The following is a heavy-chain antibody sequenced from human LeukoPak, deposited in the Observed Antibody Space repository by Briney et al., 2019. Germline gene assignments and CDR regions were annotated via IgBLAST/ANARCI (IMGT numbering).Heavy chain of an antibody. V-gene: IGHV4-39*01. CDR2: IYYSGST. CDR1: GGSISSSSYY. CDR3: ALIEEYFDY. J-gene: IGHJ4*02. Sequence: SETLSPTCTVSGGSISSSSYYRGWIRQPPGKGLEWIGSIYYSGSTYYNPSLKSRVTISVDTSKNQFSLKLSSVTAADTAVYYCALIEEYFDYWGREPWSPSPQ.